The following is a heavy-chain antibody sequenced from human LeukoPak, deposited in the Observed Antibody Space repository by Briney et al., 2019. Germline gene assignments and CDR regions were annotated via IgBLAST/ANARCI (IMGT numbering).Heavy chain of an antibody. CDR2: VSYDGANK. CDR1: GFTFSLYG. Sequence: GGSLRLSCAVSGFTFSLYGMHWVRQAPGKGLEWVAVVSYDGANKFYADSVKGRFTISRDGSKNTLYLQMNSLGVEDTAVYYCAREVGTSRAGLAWFELWGQGTMVTVSS. J-gene: IGHJ3*01. V-gene: IGHV3-30*03. CDR3: AREVGTSRAGLAWFEL. D-gene: IGHD4/OR15-4a*01.